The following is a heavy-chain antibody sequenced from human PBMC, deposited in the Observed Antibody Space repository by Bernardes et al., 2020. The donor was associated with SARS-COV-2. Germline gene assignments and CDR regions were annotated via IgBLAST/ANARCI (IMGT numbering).Heavy chain of an antibody. CDR1: GFTVSSNY. V-gene: IGHV3-66*01. Sequence: GGSLRLSCAASGFTVSSNYMSWVRQAPGKGLEWVSVIYSGGSTYYVDSVKGRFTISRDNSKNTLYLQMNSLRAEDTAVYYCARDEGGKNLYGASDYWGQGTLVTVSS. CDR3: ARDEGGKNLYGASDY. D-gene: IGHD2-8*01. J-gene: IGHJ4*02. CDR2: IYSGGST.